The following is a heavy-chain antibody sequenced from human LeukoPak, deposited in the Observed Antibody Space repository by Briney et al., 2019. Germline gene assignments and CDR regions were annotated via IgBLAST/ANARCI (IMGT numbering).Heavy chain of an antibody. J-gene: IGHJ5*02. V-gene: IGHV4-59*08. D-gene: IGHD3/OR15-3a*01. CDR1: GGSISSYY. CDR2: IYYSGST. CDR3: ARQDSPPWFDP. Sequence: SETLSLTCTVSGGSISSYYWSWIRQPPGKGLEWIGYIYYSGSTYYNPSLKSRVTISVDTSKNQFSLKLSSVTAADTAVYYCARQDSPPWFDPWGQGTLVTVSS.